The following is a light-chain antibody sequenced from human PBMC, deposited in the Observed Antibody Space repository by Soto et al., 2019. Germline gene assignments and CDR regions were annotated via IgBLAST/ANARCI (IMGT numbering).Light chain of an antibody. CDR2: GAS. CDR3: QQYNNWPLT. V-gene: IGKV3-15*01. J-gene: IGKJ4*01. CDR1: LSVTSY. Sequence: ENVLTQSPGTLSLSPGERATLSCRASLSVTSYLAWYQKKPGQPPRLLIYGASTRATGIPARFSGSGSGTEFTLTISSLQSEDFAVYYCQQYNNWPLTFGGGTKVDI.